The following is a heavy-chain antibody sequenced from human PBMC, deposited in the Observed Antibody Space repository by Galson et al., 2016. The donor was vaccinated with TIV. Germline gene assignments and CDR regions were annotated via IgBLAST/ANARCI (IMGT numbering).Heavy chain of an antibody. Sequence: SLRLSCAASGFTFSTFWMSWVRQAPGKGLEWVANIKQDGSDKNYVDSVKGRFTISRDHTKNSVFLQMSSRRAEDTAVYYCVRDWDDYGHHSAFDSWGQGTQVTVSS. CDR3: VRDWDDYGHHSAFDS. V-gene: IGHV3-7*01. CDR2: IKQDGSDK. J-gene: IGHJ4*02. CDR1: GFTFSTFW. D-gene: IGHD4-17*01.